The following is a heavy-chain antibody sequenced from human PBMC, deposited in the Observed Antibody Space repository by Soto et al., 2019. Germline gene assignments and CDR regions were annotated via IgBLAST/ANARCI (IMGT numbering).Heavy chain of an antibody. Sequence: VQLVESGGGLVKPGGSLRLSCAASGFTFSSYSMNWVRQAPGKGLEWVSSISSSSSYIYYADSVKGRFTISRDNAKNSLYLQMNSLRAEDTAVYYCARLGGGYSGYDGIDYWGQGTLVTVSS. J-gene: IGHJ4*02. D-gene: IGHD5-12*01. CDR1: GFTFSSYS. CDR2: ISSSSSYI. CDR3: ARLGGGYSGYDGIDY. V-gene: IGHV3-21*01.